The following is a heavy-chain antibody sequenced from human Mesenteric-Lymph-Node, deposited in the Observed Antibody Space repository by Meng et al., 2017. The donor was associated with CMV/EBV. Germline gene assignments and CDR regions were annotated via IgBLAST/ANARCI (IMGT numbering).Heavy chain of an antibody. Sequence: SETLSLTCSVSGGSISSGDYYWSWIRQPPGKGLEWIGYIYYSGSIYYNPSLKSRVTISVDTSKNQFSLKLSPVTAADTAVYYCARFSQELIDYYYGMDVWGQGTTVTVSS. CDR1: GGSISSGDYY. CDR3: ARFSQELIDYYYGMDV. V-gene: IGHV4-30-4*08. CDR2: IYYSGSI. D-gene: IGHD1-7*01. J-gene: IGHJ6*02.